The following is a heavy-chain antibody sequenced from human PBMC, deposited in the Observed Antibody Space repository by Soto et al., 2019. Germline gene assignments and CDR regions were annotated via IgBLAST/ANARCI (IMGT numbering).Heavy chain of an antibody. CDR3: AKTPYDFWSSGQYLFAH. D-gene: IGHD3-3*01. CDR2: ISGSGGTT. V-gene: IGHV3-23*01. Sequence: EVQLLDSGGGLVQPGGSLRLSCTGSGFTFGRHAMSWVRQAPGKGLECVSGISGSGGTTFYADSVKGRFTISRDNSKKTLYLQMNSLRAEDTAVYYCAKTPYDFWSSGQYLFAHWGQGTLVTVSS. J-gene: IGHJ4*02. CDR1: GFTFGRHA.